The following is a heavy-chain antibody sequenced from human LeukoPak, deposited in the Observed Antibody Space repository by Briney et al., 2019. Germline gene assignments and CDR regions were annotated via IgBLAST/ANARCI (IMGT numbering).Heavy chain of an antibody. Sequence: ASVKASCKASGYTFTSYYMHWVRQAPGQGLEWMGIINPSGGSTSYAQKFQGRVTMTRDTSTSTVYMELSSLRSEDTAVYYCARGQSTGNRGPDNYFDYWGQGTLVTVSS. V-gene: IGHV1-46*01. CDR1: GYTFTSYY. J-gene: IGHJ4*02. D-gene: IGHD1-1*01. CDR3: ARGQSTGNRGPDNYFDY. CDR2: INPSGGST.